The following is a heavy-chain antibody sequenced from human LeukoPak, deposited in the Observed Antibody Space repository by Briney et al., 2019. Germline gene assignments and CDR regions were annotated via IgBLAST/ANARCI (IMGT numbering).Heavy chain of an antibody. CDR3: ARPFYGSGGGAFDI. CDR2: IYYGGST. V-gene: IGHV4-30-4*01. CDR1: GGSISSGDYY. D-gene: IGHD3-10*01. Sequence: SETLSLSCTVSGGSISSGDYYWSWVRQPPGKGLEWIGYIYYGGSTYYKPSLKSRVTISVDTSKNQFSLKLSSVTAADTAVYYCARPFYGSGGGAFDIWGQGTMVTVSS. J-gene: IGHJ3*02.